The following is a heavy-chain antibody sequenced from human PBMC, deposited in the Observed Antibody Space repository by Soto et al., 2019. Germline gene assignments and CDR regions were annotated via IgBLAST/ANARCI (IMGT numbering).Heavy chain of an antibody. V-gene: IGHV4-39*01. D-gene: IGHD2-15*01. CDR3: ARNSPVGPGYIVWWPDEIDY. Sequence: QLQLQESGPGLVKPSETLSLTCTVSGGSISSSSYYWGWIRQPPGKGLEWIGSIYYSGSTYYNPSLKSRVPLSVDTSKNQFSLKLSSVTAADTAVYYCARNSPVGPGYIVWWPDEIDYWGQGTLVTVSS. CDR1: GGSISSSSYY. CDR2: IYYSGST. J-gene: IGHJ4*02.